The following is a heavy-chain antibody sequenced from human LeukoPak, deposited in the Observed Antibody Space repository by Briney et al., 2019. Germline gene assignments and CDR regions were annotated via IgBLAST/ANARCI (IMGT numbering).Heavy chain of an antibody. CDR1: GFTFRIFW. V-gene: IGHV3-74*01. CDR3: ARKPAPAD. D-gene: IGHD6-25*01. CDR2: INSDGSST. Sequence: GGSLRLSCATSGFTFRIFWMHWVRQAPGKGLVWVSRINSDGSSTSYADSVKGRFTISRDNAKNTLYLQMNSLRVEDTAIYYCARKPAPADWGQGTLVTVSS. J-gene: IGHJ4*01.